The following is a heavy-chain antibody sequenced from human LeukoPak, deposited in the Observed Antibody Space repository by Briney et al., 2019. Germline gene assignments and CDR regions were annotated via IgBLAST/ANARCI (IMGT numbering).Heavy chain of an antibody. CDR2: INHSGST. D-gene: IGHD3-22*01. CDR3: ARVYYDSSGSGYFDY. CDR1: GGSFSGYY. V-gene: IGHV4-34*01. J-gene: IGHJ4*02. Sequence: SETLSLTCAVYGGSFSGYYWSWLRQPPGKGLEWIGEINHSGSTNYNPSLKSRVTISVDTSKNQFSLKLSSVTAADTAVYYCARVYYDSSGSGYFDYWGQGTLVTVSS.